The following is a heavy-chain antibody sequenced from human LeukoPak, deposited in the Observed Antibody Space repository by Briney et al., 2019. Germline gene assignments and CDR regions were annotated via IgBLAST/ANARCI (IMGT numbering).Heavy chain of an antibody. V-gene: IGHV3-21*04. CDR1: GFSFSSYN. CDR2: ITTSSTYT. Sequence: PGGSLRLSCAASGFSFSSYNMNWVRQAPGKGLEWVSSITTSSTYTFYADSVKGRFTISRDNAKNSLYLQMNSLRAEDTALYYCARDEWYYYYMDVWGKGTTVTVSS. J-gene: IGHJ6*03. CDR3: ARDEWYYYYMDV. D-gene: IGHD3-3*01.